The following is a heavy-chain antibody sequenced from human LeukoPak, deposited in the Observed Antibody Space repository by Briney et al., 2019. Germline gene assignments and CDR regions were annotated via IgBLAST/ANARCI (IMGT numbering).Heavy chain of an antibody. D-gene: IGHD1-26*01. Sequence: SETLSLTCTVSGGSISSSSYYWGWIRQPPGKGLEWIGSIYYSGSTYYNPSLKSRVTISVDTSKNQFSLKLSSVTAADTAVYYCARNGGGSYVPTDAFDIWGQGTMVTVSS. V-gene: IGHV4-39*01. CDR3: ARNGGGSYVPTDAFDI. CDR1: GGSISSSSYY. J-gene: IGHJ3*02. CDR2: IYYSGST.